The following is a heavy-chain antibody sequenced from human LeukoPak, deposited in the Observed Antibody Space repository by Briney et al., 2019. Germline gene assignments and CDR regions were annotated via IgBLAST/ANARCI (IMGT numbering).Heavy chain of an antibody. V-gene: IGHV3-21*01. CDR3: ARVGGAVAFDI. D-gene: IGHD3-16*01. J-gene: IGHJ3*02. CDR1: GFTFSSYS. Sequence: GGSLRLSCAASGFTFSSYSMNWVRQAPGKGLEWVSSISSSSSYIYYADSVKGRFTISRDNAKNSLYLQMNSLRAEDTAVYYCARVGGAVAFDIWGQGTTVTVSS. CDR2: ISSSSSYI.